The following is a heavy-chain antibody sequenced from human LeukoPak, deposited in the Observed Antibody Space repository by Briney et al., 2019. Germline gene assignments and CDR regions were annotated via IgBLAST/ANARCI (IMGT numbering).Heavy chain of an antibody. Sequence: SETLSLTCTVSGGSISSGDYYWSWIRQPPGKGLEWIGYIYYSGSTYYNPSLKSRVTISVDTSKNQFSLKLSSVTAADTAVYYCAQGGDYSSSSVFDYWGQGTLVTVSS. J-gene: IGHJ4*02. V-gene: IGHV4-30-4*08. CDR2: IYYSGST. D-gene: IGHD6-6*01. CDR3: AQGGDYSSSSVFDY. CDR1: GGSISSGDYY.